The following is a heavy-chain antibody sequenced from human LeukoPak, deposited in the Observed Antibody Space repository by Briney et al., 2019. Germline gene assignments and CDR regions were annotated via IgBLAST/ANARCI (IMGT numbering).Heavy chain of an antibody. CDR1: GYSFTSYW. J-gene: IGHJ5*02. V-gene: IGHV5-51*01. CDR2: IYPGDSDT. D-gene: IGHD3-3*01. Sequence: GESLKISCKGSGYSFTSYWIGWVRQMPGKGLEWVGIIYPGDSDTRYSPSFQGQVTISADKSISTAYLQWSSLKASDTAMYYCARLIGEVIRNNWFDPWGQGNLVTVSS. CDR3: ARLIGEVIRNNWFDP.